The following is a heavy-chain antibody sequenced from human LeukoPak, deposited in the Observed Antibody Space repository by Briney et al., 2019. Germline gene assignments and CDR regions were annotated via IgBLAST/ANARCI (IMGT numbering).Heavy chain of an antibody. CDR2: INHSGST. V-gene: IGHV4-34*01. D-gene: IGHD2-15*01. CDR3: ASLGYCSGGSCYGDAFDI. Sequence: PSETLSLTCAVYGGSFSGYYWSWIRQPPGKGLEWIGEINHSGSTNYNPSLKSRVTISVDTSKNQFSLKLSSVTAADTAVYYCASLGYCSGGSCYGDAFDIWGQGTMVTVSS. CDR1: GGSFSGYY. J-gene: IGHJ3*02.